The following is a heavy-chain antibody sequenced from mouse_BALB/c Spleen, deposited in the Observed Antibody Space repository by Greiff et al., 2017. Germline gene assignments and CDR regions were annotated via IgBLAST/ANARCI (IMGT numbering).Heavy chain of an antibody. CDR1: GFNIKDNY. CDR2: IDPANGNT. J-gene: IGHJ2*01. Sequence: VHVKQSGAELVKPGASVKLSCTASGFNIKDNYMHWVKQRPEQGLEWIGRIDPANGNTKYDPKFQGKATITADTSSNTAYLQLSSLTSEDTAVYYCASGLLQRSDYWGQGTTLTVSS. CDR3: ASGLLQRSDY. V-gene: IGHV14-3*02. D-gene: IGHD1-1*01.